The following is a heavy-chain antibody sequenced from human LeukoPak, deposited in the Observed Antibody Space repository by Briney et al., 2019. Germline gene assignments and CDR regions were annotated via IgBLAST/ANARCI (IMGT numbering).Heavy chain of an antibody. CDR1: GFTFSSHA. V-gene: IGHV3-23*01. CDR3: AKEIRPNDH. D-gene: IGHD3-16*01. Sequence: GGSLRLSCAASGFTFSSHAMTWVRQAPGKGLQWVSSISIDADDTHYADSVKGRFTISRDNSKKTLFLQMNSLRVDDTAIYYCAKEIRPNDHWGQGTLVTVSS. CDR2: ISIDADDT. J-gene: IGHJ4*02.